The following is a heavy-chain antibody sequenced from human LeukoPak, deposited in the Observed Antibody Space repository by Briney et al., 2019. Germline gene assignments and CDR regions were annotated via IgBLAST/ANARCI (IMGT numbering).Heavy chain of an antibody. Sequence: ASVKVSCTASGYTFTGYYMHWVRQAPGQGLEWMGWINPNSGGTKYAQKFQGRVTMTRDTSISTTYMELSRLRSDDTAVYYCARDPWATYSDYDSSYWGQGTLVTVSS. CDR3: ARDPWATYSDYDSSY. J-gene: IGHJ4*02. CDR2: INPNSGGT. V-gene: IGHV1-2*02. CDR1: GYTFTGYY. D-gene: IGHD5-12*01.